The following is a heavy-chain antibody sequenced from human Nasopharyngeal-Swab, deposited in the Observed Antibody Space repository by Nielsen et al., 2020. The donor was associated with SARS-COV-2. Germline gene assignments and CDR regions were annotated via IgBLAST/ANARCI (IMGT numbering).Heavy chain of an antibody. CDR3: ARYSFYAYGGNSGFAFDI. D-gene: IGHD4-23*01. V-gene: IGHV4-59*01. CDR2: IYYSGST. CDR1: GGSFSGYY. J-gene: IGHJ3*02. Sequence: SETLSLTCAVYGGSFSGYYWSWIRQPPGKGLEWIGYIYYSGSTNYNPSLKSRVTISVDTSKNQFSLKLSSVTAADTAVYYCARYSFYAYGGNSGFAFDIWGQGTMVTVSS.